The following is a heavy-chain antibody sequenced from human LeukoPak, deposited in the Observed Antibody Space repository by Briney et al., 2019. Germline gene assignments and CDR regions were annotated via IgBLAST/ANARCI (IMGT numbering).Heavy chain of an antibody. CDR1: GGSFKPYY. J-gene: IGHJ4*02. D-gene: IGHD6-13*01. V-gene: IGHV4-34*01. CDR2: INHSEGA. Sequence: SETLSLTCAVFGGSFKPYYWTWIRQPPGKGLEWIGEINHSEGANYNPSLKSRVTISVDTSKNQFSLRLSSVTAADTAVYYCARYVRGSSSSCFDYWGQGTLITVSS. CDR3: ARYVRGSSSSCFDY.